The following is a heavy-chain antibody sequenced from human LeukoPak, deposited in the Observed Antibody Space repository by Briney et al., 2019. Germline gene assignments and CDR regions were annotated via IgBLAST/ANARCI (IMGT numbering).Heavy chain of an antibody. CDR2: ISSGSSTI. V-gene: IGHV3-48*04. J-gene: IGHJ4*02. Sequence: AGGSLRLSCAASGFTFSSYSMTWVRQAPGKGLEWVSYISSGSSTIYYADSVKGRFTISRDNAKNSLYLQMNSLRAEDTAVYYCARGRLGGRSGTDYWGQGTLVTVSS. CDR1: GFTFSSYS. D-gene: IGHD2-15*01. CDR3: ARGRLGGRSGTDY.